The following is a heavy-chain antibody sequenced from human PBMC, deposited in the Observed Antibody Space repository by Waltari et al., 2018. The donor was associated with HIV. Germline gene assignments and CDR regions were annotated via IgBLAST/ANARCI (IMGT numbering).Heavy chain of an antibody. V-gene: IGHV2-5*02. Sequence: QITLEESGPTLVKPTQTLTLTCTFSGFPRTTKTMGVAWIRQAPGKALQWLAFIYWDDAKRYSPSLESRLTITKDTSKNQVVLKMTNMGPFDTATYFCAHKPATLDAFDVWGQGTMVTVSS. CDR1: GFPRTTKTMG. J-gene: IGHJ3*01. CDR3: AHKPATLDAFDV. CDR2: IYWDDAK.